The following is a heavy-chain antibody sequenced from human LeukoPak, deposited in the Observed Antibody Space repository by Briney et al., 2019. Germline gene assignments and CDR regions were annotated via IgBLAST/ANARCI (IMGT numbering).Heavy chain of an antibody. CDR2: IRGSGGGT. J-gene: IGHJ4*02. Sequence: GGSLRLSCAASGFTFSSYAMSWVRQAPGKGLEWVSTIRGSGGGTYYADSVKGRFTISRDNSKNTLYLQMNSLRAEDTAVYYCARAPHYCSGGSCYDYWGQGTLVTVS. D-gene: IGHD2-15*01. V-gene: IGHV3-23*01. CDR1: GFTFSSYA. CDR3: ARAPHYCSGGSCYDY.